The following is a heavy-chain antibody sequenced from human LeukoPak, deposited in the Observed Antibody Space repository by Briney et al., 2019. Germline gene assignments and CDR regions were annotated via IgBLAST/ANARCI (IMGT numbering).Heavy chain of an antibody. J-gene: IGHJ3*02. Sequence: GGSLRLSCAASGFTFGSYAMSWVRQAPGKGLEWVSYISSSSSTIYYADSVKGRFTISRDNAKNSLYLQMNSLRAEDTAVYYCARLVAGNPNAFDIWGQGTMVTVSS. CDR1: GFTFGSYA. D-gene: IGHD6-19*01. CDR3: ARLVAGNPNAFDI. V-gene: IGHV3-48*01. CDR2: ISSSSSTI.